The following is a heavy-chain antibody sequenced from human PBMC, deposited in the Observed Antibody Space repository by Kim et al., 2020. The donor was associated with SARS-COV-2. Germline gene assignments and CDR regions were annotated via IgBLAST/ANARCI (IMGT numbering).Heavy chain of an antibody. J-gene: IGHJ4*02. Sequence: ADSVKGRFTISRDNSKNTLYLQMNSVRVEDTAVYYCVRKPSSGWSDYFDYWGQETLVSVSS. V-gene: IGHV3-30*01. D-gene: IGHD6-19*01. CDR3: VRKPSSGWSDYFDY.